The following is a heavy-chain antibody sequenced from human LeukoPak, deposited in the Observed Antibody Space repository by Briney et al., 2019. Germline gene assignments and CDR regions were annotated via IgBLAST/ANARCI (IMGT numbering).Heavy chain of an antibody. CDR3: ANQPDCSGGSCYWDFQH. D-gene: IGHD2-15*01. CDR1: GFTFSSYE. Sequence: GGSLRLSCAASGFTFSSYEMNWVRQAPGKGLEWVAYISSSGSTIYYADSVKGRFTISRDNAKDSLYLQMNSLRAEDTAVYYCANQPDCSGGSCYWDFQHWGQGTLVTVSS. V-gene: IGHV3-48*03. CDR2: ISSSGSTI. J-gene: IGHJ1*01.